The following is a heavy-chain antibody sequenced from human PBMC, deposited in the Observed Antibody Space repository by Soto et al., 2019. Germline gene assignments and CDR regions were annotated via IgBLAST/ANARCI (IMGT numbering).Heavy chain of an antibody. CDR1: GGSISSGGYY. V-gene: IGHV4-31*03. CDR3: ARFVDTAMVSFDY. Sequence: KTSETLSLTCTVSGGSISSGGYYWSWIRQHPGKGLEWIGYIYYSGSTYYNPSLKSRVTISVDTSKNQFSLKLSSVTAADTAVYYCARFVDTAMVSFDYWGQGTLVTVSS. J-gene: IGHJ4*02. D-gene: IGHD5-18*01. CDR2: IYYSGST.